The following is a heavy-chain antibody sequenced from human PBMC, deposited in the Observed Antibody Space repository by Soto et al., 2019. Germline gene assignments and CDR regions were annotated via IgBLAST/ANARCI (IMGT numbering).Heavy chain of an antibody. J-gene: IGHJ4*02. CDR2: ISGGGDST. V-gene: IGHV3-23*01. Sequence: EVQLLDSGGGLVQPGGSLRLSCEASGFTFSNYAMNWVRQAPGKGLEWVLGISGGGDSTYYADSVKGRFTISRDNSKNTVFLQMNSLRAEDTAVYYCAKERLARGFDYWGQGTLVTVSS. CDR1: GFTFSNYA. CDR3: AKERLARGFDY.